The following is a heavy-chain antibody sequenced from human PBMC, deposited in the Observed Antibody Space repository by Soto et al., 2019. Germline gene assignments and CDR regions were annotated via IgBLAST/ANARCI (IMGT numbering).Heavy chain of an antibody. D-gene: IGHD2-15*01. Sequence: SETLSLSCTVSGGSISSSSYYWGWIRQPPGKGLEWIGSIYYSGSTYYNPSLKSRVTISVDTSKNQFSLKLSSVTAADTAVYYCARRNKIFDDFDYWGQGTLVTVSS. CDR1: GGSISSSSYY. J-gene: IGHJ4*02. CDR3: ARRNKIFDDFDY. CDR2: IYYSGST. V-gene: IGHV4-39*01.